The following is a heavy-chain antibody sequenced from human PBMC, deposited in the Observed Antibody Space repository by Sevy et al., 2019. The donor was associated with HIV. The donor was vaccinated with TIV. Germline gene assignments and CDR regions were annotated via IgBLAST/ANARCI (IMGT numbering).Heavy chain of an antibody. CDR1: GFIFNSYV. V-gene: IGHV3-23*01. CDR2: ISASGGST. D-gene: IGHD1-26*01. Sequence: GGSLRLSCAASGFIFNSYVMSWVRQAPGKGLEWVSGISASGGSTFYADSVKGRFTISRDNFKNALYLEMNSLRVEDTGVYYCAGAGMGAKGFDYWGQGTLVTVSS. J-gene: IGHJ4*02. CDR3: AGAGMGAKGFDY.